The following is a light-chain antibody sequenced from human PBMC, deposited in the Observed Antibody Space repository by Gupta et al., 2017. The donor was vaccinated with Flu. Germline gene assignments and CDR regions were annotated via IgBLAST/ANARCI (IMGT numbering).Light chain of an antibody. V-gene: IGLV10-54*04. CDR1: GTKVGNQG. CDR3: SAWDRSLNSWV. CDR2: RDN. J-gene: IGLJ3*02. Sequence: NGTKVGNQGVVWLQHLRGPPPELLSSRDNSRASGISESFSASRSGNTATLIITRLQPDDEAEYYCSAWDRSLNSWVFGGGTKLSVL.